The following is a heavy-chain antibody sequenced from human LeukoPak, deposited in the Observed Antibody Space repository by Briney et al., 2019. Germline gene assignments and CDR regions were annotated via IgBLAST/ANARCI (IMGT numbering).Heavy chain of an antibody. Sequence: PSETLSLTCTVSGGSISSYYWSWIRQPAGKGLEWIGRIYTSGSTNYNPSLKSRVTMSVDTSKNQFSLKLSSVTAADTAVYYCASLHDYSNGGYYYYGMDVWGQGTTVTVSS. CDR3: ASLHDYSNGGYYYYGMDV. D-gene: IGHD4-11*01. CDR2: IYTSGST. J-gene: IGHJ6*02. V-gene: IGHV4-4*07. CDR1: GGSISSYY.